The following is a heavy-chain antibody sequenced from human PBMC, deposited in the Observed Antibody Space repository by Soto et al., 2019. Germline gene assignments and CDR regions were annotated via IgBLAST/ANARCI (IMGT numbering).Heavy chain of an antibody. V-gene: IGHV4-61*01. Sequence: QVQLQESGPGLVKPSETLSLTCTVSGGSVSSGSYYWSWIRQPPGKGLEWIGYIYYSGSTNYNTSLKSRVTISVDTSKNQFSLKLSSVTAADTAVYDCARWIRIGTPNFDYWGQGTLVTVSS. CDR2: IYYSGST. D-gene: IGHD5-18*01. CDR3: ARWIRIGTPNFDY. J-gene: IGHJ4*02. CDR1: GGSVSSGSYY.